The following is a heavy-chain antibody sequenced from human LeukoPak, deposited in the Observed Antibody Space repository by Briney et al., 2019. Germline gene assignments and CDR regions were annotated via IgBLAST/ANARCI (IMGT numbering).Heavy chain of an antibody. V-gene: IGHV3-11*01. Sequence: GGSLRLSCATSGFTFSDYYMSWIRQAPGKGLEWVSYISSSGSTIYYADSVKGRFTISRDNAKNSLYLQMNSLRAEDTAVYYCAKANTYYYDSSGYYRPYDAFDIWGQGTMVTVSS. CDR3: AKANTYYYDSSGYYRPYDAFDI. J-gene: IGHJ3*02. CDR2: ISSSGSTI. CDR1: GFTFSDYY. D-gene: IGHD3-22*01.